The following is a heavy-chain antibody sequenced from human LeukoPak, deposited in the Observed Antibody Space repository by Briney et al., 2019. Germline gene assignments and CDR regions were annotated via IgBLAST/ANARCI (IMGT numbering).Heavy chain of an antibody. V-gene: IGHV4-39*07. D-gene: IGHD5-12*01. CDR1: GGSIRSSSYY. J-gene: IGHJ4*02. CDR3: ARAGAYSGSLLVY. Sequence: SETLSLTCTVSGGSIRSSSYYWGWIRQPPGKGLEWIGEIYHSGSTNYNPSLKSRVTISVDKSKNQFSLKLRSVTAADTAVYYCARAGAYSGSLLVYWGQGTLVTVSS. CDR2: IYHSGST.